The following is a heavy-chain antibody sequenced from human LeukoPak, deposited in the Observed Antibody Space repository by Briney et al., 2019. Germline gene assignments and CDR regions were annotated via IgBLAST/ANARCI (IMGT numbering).Heavy chain of an antibody. J-gene: IGHJ3*02. CDR2: IYHSVST. D-gene: IGHD5-24*01. CDR3: AREIELAMVWRVYAFDI. V-gene: IGHV4-4*02. Sequence: PWGTLSLTCALSGGSISRSNWWSWARQPPGKALAWFGEIYHSVSTNYNQSLKSRVTISVDKSKNKYSLKLSSVTAADTAVYYCAREIELAMVWRVYAFDIWGQGTLVTVSS. CDR1: GGSISRSNW.